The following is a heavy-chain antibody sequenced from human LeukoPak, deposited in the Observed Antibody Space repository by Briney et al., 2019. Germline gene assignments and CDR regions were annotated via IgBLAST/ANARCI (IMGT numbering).Heavy chain of an antibody. CDR1: GGSFSGYY. D-gene: IGHD3-22*01. V-gene: IGHV4-31*11. CDR2: IYYSGST. CDR3: ARVVYYYDSSIVDY. Sequence: SETLSLTCAVYGGSFSGYYWSWIRQHPGKGLEWIGYIYYSGSTYYNPSLKSRVTISVDTSKNQFSLKLSSVTAADTAVYYCARVVYYYDSSIVDYWGQGTLVTVSS. J-gene: IGHJ4*02.